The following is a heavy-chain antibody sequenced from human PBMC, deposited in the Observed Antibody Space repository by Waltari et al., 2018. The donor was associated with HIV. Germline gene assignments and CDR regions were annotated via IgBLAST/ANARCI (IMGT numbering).Heavy chain of an antibody. J-gene: IGHJ6*02. Sequence: QVQLQESGPGLVKPSQTLSLTCTVSGGSISSGGYYWSWIRQHPGKGLEWIVYIYYSGSTYYNPSLKSRVTISVDTSKNQFSLKLSSVTAADTAVYYCATWYSGYEYYYYYYGMDVWGQGTTVTVSS. CDR1: GGSISSGGYY. CDR2: IYYSGST. V-gene: IGHV4-31*03. D-gene: IGHD5-12*01. CDR3: ATWYSGYEYYYYYYGMDV.